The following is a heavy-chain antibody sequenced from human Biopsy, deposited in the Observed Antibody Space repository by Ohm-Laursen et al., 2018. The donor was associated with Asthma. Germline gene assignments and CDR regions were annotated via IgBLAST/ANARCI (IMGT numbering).Heavy chain of an antibody. V-gene: IGHV4-39*01. D-gene: IGHD6-13*01. Sequence: SETLSLTCNLSSGSGGYMRSGNYYWGWTRQPPGKGLGWIGSIYYSGTTYYNPSLESRVTVSADTSKNQFSLKLTSVTAADTAVYYCVRGSSSWHHGPFHYYYGLDVWGQGTTATVSS. CDR2: IYYSGTT. J-gene: IGHJ6*02. CDR1: SGSGGYMRSGNYY. CDR3: VRGSSSWHHGPFHYYYGLDV.